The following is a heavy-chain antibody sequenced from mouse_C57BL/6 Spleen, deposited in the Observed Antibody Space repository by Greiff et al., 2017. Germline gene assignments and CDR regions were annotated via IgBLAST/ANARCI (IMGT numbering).Heavy chain of an antibody. V-gene: IGHV1-69*01. CDR3: ARCCDGYWYFDV. CDR1: GYTFTSYW. D-gene: IGHD2-3*01. J-gene: IGHJ1*03. Sequence: QVQLQQSGAELVMPGASVKLSCKASGYTFTSYWMHWVKQRPGQGLEWIGEIDPSDSYTNYTQKFKGKSTLTVDKSSSTAYMQLSSLTSEDSAVYYCARCCDGYWYFDVWGTGTTVTVSS. CDR2: IDPSDSYT.